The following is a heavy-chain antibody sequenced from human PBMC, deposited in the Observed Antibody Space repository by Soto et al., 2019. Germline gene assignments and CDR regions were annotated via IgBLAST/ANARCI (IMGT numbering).Heavy chain of an antibody. Sequence: SETLSLTCTVSGGSISSSNWWSWVRQPPGKGLEWIGEIYHSGSTNYNPSLKSRVTISVDKSKNQFSLKLSSVTAADTAVYYCARMGGYYDSSGYYYADFDYWGQGTL. D-gene: IGHD3-22*01. J-gene: IGHJ4*02. CDR3: ARMGGYYDSSGYYYADFDY. V-gene: IGHV4-4*02. CDR2: IYHSGST. CDR1: GGSISSSNW.